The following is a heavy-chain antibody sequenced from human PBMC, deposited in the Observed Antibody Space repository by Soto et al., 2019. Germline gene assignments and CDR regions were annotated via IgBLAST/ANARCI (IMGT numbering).Heavy chain of an antibody. CDR1: AFSLSTSGVG. J-gene: IGHJ4*02. D-gene: IGHD2-21*01. CDR2: IYWDDDK. V-gene: IGHV2-5*02. Sequence: QITLKESGPTLVKPTQTLTLTCTFSAFSLSTSGVGVGWIRQPPGKALEWLTFIYWDDDKRYSPSLKSRLTISKDIFKNQVVLTMTNMDPVDTATYYCARFVAAGITYYFDSWGQGTLVTVSS. CDR3: ARFVAAGITYYFDS.